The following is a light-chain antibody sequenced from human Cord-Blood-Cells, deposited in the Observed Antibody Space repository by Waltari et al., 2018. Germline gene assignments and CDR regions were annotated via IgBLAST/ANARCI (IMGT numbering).Light chain of an antibody. J-gene: IGLJ2*01. CDR3: CSYAGSSTLV. Sequence: QSALTQPAHVPGPLGHPTTIPCTRTSSDVGSYNLFPWYQQHPGKAPKLMIYEGSKRPSGVSNRFSGSKSGNTASLTISGLQAEDEADYYCCSYAGSSTLVFGGGTKLTVL. CDR1: SSDVGSYNL. CDR2: EGS. V-gene: IGLV2-23*01.